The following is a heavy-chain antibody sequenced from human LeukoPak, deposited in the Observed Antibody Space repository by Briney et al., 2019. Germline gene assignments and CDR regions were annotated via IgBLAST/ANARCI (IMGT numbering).Heavy chain of an antibody. J-gene: IGHJ4*02. CDR2: IIPIFGTE. Sequence: PSVNVSCKASGGTFSSYALSVVRQPRGQGLEWMGRIIPIFGTENYAQKLQRRVTITTDESTSTAYMELSSLRSDDTAVYYCARGGRDFEWSQRFYYCGKGNLVSVSS. CDR3: ARGGRDFEWSQRFYY. CDR1: GGTFSSYA. D-gene: IGHD3-9*01. V-gene: IGHV1-69*05.